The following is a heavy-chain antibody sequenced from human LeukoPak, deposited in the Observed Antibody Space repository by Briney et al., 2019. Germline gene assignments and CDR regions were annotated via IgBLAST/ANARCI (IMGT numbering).Heavy chain of an antibody. V-gene: IGHV3-11*05. CDR2: ISSSSGYT. CDR3: ARGEGVYYYDSSGIDY. D-gene: IGHD3-22*01. CDR1: GFTFSDYY. J-gene: IGHJ4*02. Sequence: GGSLRLSCAASGFTFSDYYMSWIRQAPGKGLEWVSYISSSSGYTNYADSVKGRFTISRDNAKNSLYLQMNSLRAEDTAVYYCARGEGVYYYDSSGIDYWGQGTLVTVSS.